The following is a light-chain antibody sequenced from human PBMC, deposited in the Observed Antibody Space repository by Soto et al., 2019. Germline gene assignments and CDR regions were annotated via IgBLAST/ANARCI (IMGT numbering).Light chain of an antibody. Sequence: DIQMTQSPSALSASLGDRATITFLASQSISSWLAWYQQKPGKAPKLLIYDASSLESGVPSRFSGTGSGTDFTLTISSLQPEDFATYYCQQSYSIPPHFGGGTKVDIK. CDR3: QQSYSIPPH. J-gene: IGKJ4*01. CDR1: QSISSW. V-gene: IGKV1-39*01. CDR2: DAS.